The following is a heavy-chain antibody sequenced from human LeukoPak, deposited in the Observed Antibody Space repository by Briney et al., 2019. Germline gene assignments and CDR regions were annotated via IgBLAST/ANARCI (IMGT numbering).Heavy chain of an antibody. CDR3: ARLPKVGADY. V-gene: IGHV1-2*06. CDR2: INPNSGGT. D-gene: IGHD1-26*01. CDR1: GYTFTGYY. J-gene: IGHJ4*02. Sequence: ASVKVSCKASGYTFTGYYMHWVRQAPGQGLEWMGRINPNSGGTDYAQKFQGRVTMTRDTSIITAYMELSRLRSDDTAVYYCARLPKVGADYWGQGTLVTVSS.